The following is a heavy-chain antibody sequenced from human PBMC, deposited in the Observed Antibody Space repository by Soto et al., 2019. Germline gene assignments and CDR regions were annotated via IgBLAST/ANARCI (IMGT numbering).Heavy chain of an antibody. CDR2: IYSGGST. CDR3: ARDAPYGDYVRYYYYMDV. V-gene: IGHV3-66*01. Sequence: EVQLVESGGGLVQPGGSLRLSCAASGFTVSSNYMSWVRQAPGKGLEWVSVIYSGGSTYYADSVKGRFTISRDNSKNTLYLQMNSLRAEDTAVYHCARDAPYGDYVRYYYYMDVWGKGTTVTVSS. D-gene: IGHD4-17*01. J-gene: IGHJ6*03. CDR1: GFTVSSNY.